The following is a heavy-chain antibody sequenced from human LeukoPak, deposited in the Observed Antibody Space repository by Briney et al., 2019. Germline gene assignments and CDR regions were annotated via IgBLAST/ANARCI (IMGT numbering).Heavy chain of an antibody. CDR2: ISSSSSYI. CDR1: GFTFSSYS. J-gene: IGHJ3*02. Sequence: GGSLRLSCAASGFTFSSYSMNWVRQAPGKGLEWVSSISSSSSYIYYADSVKGRFTISRDNAKNSLYLQMNSLRAEDTAVYYCARDEADSDFWSGSPIWGQGTIVTVSS. CDR3: ARDEADSDFWSGSPI. V-gene: IGHV3-21*01. D-gene: IGHD3-3*01.